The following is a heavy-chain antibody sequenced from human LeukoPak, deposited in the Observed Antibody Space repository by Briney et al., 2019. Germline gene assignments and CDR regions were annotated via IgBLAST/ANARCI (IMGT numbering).Heavy chain of an antibody. CDR3: ARMSTYDILTSHFDY. Sequence: SGPALVKPTQTLTLTFTFSGFSLSTSGMRVSWIRQPPGKALEWLARIDWDDDKFYSTSLKTRLTISKDTSKNQVVLTMTNMDPVDTATYYCARMSTYDILTSHFDYWGQETLVTVSS. CDR2: IDWDDDK. J-gene: IGHJ4*02. V-gene: IGHV2-70*04. CDR1: GFSLSTSGMR. D-gene: IGHD3-9*01.